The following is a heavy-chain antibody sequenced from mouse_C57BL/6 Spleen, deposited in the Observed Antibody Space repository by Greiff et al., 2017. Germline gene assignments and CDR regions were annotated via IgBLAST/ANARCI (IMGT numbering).Heavy chain of an antibody. Sequence: EVKLVESGGGLVQPGGSMKLSCVASGFTFSNYWMNWVRPSPEKGLEWVAQIRLKSDNYATHYAESVKGRFTISRDDSKSSVYLQMNNLRAEDTGIYYCTLYYDYDVRGDYWGQGTSVTVSS. CDR3: TLYYDYDVRGDY. J-gene: IGHJ4*01. CDR1: GFTFSNYW. CDR2: IRLKSDNYAT. D-gene: IGHD2-4*01. V-gene: IGHV6-3*01.